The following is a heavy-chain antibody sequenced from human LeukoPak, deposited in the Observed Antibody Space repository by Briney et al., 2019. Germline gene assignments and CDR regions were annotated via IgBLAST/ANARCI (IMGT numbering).Heavy chain of an antibody. J-gene: IGHJ5*02. CDR3: ARWITPSKTASNWFDP. V-gene: IGHV5-51*01. CDR2: IYPRDSDT. Sequence: GESLKISCRGSGYSFISYWIGLVRQMPGKGLEWRVIIYPRDSDTRYSPPFKGQVTISADKSISTADLPWSSMNASDTAMYYCARWITPSKTASNWFDPWAQGPLVTVPS. CDR1: GYSFISYW. D-gene: IGHD2-15*01.